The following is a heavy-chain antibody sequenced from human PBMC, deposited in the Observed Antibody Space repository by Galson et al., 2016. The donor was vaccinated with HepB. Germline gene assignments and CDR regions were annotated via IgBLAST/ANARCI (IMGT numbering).Heavy chain of an antibody. CDR1: GFTFSSYS. J-gene: IGHJ6*02. CDR3: ARGALLIAADGIGYYYYYGMDV. V-gene: IGHV3-48*02. Sequence: SLRLSCAASGFTFSSYSMNWVRQAPGKGLEWVSYISSSSSTIYYADSVKGRFTISRDNAKNSLYLQMNSLRDEDTAVYYCARGALLIAADGIGYYYYYGMDVWGQGTTVTVSS. D-gene: IGHD6-13*01. CDR2: ISSSSSTI.